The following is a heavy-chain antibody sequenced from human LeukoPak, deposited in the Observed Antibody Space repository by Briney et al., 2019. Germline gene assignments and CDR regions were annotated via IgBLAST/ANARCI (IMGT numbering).Heavy chain of an antibody. J-gene: IGHJ4*02. V-gene: IGHV4-39*01. CDR3: ARHTIASTGTHFDF. Sequence: SETLSLTCTVSGGSISSSSYYWGWIRQPPGKGLEWIGSLYYSGSTYYNPSLKSRVTISVDTSSNQFPLRLNSVTAADTAVYYCARHTIASTGTHFDFWGQGTLVTVSS. CDR2: LYYSGST. CDR1: GGSISSSSYY. D-gene: IGHD6-13*01.